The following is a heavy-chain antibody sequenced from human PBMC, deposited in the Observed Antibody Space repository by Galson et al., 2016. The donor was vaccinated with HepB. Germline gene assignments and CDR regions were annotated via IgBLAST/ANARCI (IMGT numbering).Heavy chain of an antibody. CDR3: AKEKEDSAVATYSFDS. V-gene: IGHV3-23*01. Sequence: SLRLSCAASGFPFNFYALTWVRQAPGKGLEWVSSATGSGLTTYYADSVKGRFTISRDNSKNTLYLQMNSLRVEDTAVYYCAKEKEDSAVATYSFDSWGQGTLVAVSS. J-gene: IGHJ4*02. CDR1: GFPFNFYA. D-gene: IGHD5-12*01. CDR2: ATGSGLTT.